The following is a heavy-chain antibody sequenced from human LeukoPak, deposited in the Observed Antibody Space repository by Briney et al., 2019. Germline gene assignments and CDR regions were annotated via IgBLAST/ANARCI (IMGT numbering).Heavy chain of an antibody. CDR3: ARAAWVVATISSPTDYYYYMDV. CDR2: MNPNSGNT. V-gene: IGHV1-8*01. Sequence: ASVKVSCKASGYTFTSYDINWVRQATGQGLEWMGWMNPNSGNTGYAQKFQGRVTITRNTSISTAYMELSSLRSEDTAVYYCARAAWVVATISSPTDYYYYMDVWGKGTTVTVSS. CDR1: GYTFTSYD. D-gene: IGHD5-12*01. J-gene: IGHJ6*03.